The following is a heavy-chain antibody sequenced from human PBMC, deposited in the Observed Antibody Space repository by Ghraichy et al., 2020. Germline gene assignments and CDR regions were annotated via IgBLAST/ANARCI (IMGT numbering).Heavy chain of an antibody. Sequence: SETLSLTCTVSGGSISSYYWSWIRQPPGKGLEWIGYIYTSGSTNYNPSLKSRVTISVDTSKNQFSLKLSSVTAADTAVYYCARLSYGAKFDYWGQGTLVTVSS. V-gene: IGHV4-4*09. CDR1: GGSISSYY. J-gene: IGHJ4*02. CDR2: IYTSGST. CDR3: ARLSYGAKFDY. D-gene: IGHD5-18*01.